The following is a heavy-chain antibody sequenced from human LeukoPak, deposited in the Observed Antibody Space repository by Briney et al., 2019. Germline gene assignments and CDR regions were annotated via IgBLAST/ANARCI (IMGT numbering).Heavy chain of an antibody. Sequence: GGSLRLSCAASGFTFNSYAMTWVRQAPGKGLEWVSLISGSGGATYYADSMKGRFTISRDNSKNTLYLQMNSLRAEDTAVYYCARGGLLWFGVLYWGQGTLVTVSS. J-gene: IGHJ4*02. D-gene: IGHD3-10*01. V-gene: IGHV3-23*01. CDR3: ARGGLLWFGVLY. CDR2: ISGSGGAT. CDR1: GFTFNSYA.